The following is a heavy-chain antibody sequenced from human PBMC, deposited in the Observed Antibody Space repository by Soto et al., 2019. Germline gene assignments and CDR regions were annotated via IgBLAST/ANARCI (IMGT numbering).Heavy chain of an antibody. J-gene: IGHJ6*02. Sequence: GWSLRLSCVASGFTFSRYAVHWVRQAPGKGLEWVAVMSYDGNKRYYAESVKGRFTISRDNSKNTQYLQMNSLRPEDTAVYYCAKILLSSAVVSYGMDVWGQGTTVTVSS. D-gene: IGHD3-10*01. CDR2: MSYDGNKR. CDR1: GFTFSRYA. CDR3: AKILLSSAVVSYGMDV. V-gene: IGHV3-30-3*01.